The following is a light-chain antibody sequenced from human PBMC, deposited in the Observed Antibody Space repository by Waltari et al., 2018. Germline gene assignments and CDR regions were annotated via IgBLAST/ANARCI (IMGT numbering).Light chain of an antibody. CDR3: QQYNNWPALT. CDR2: GAS. V-gene: IGKV3-15*01. Sequence: DIVMTQSPATLYVSPGEGATLSCRASQSVGRNLAWYQQKPGQAPRLLIYGASTRATDIHARFSGSGSGTEFTLTISSLQSEDFVVYFCQQYNNWPALTFGGGTKVEIK. CDR1: QSVGRN. J-gene: IGKJ4*01.